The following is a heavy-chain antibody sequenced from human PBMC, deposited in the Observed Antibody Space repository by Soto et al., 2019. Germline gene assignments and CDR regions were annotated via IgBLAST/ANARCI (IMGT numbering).Heavy chain of an antibody. Sequence: GGSLRLSCAASGFTFSSYGMHWVRQAPGKGLEWLSLISSDGSIQYYADSVKGRFTTSRDNSKSTLFLQMSSLKSEDTAVYYCAKGRQFSGRTLAASWGQGTLVTVSS. J-gene: IGHJ5*02. CDR3: AKGRQFSGRTLAAS. CDR2: ISSDGSIQ. CDR1: GFTFSSYG. V-gene: IGHV3-30*18. D-gene: IGHD1-26*01.